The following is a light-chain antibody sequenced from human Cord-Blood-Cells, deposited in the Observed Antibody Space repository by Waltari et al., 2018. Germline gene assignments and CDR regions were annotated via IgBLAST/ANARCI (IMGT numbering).Light chain of an antibody. Sequence: EIVLTPSPGTLCLSPGQRATLPCRASQSVSSSYLAWYQQKPGQAPRLLIYGASSRATGIPDRFSGSGSGTDFTLTISRLEPEDFAVYYCQQYGSSPYTFGQGTKLEIK. V-gene: IGKV3-20*01. CDR2: GAS. J-gene: IGKJ2*01. CDR3: QQYGSSPYT. CDR1: QSVSSSY.